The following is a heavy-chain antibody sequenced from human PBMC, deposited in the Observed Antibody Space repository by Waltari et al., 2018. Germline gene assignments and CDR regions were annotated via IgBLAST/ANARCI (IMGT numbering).Heavy chain of an antibody. D-gene: IGHD3-22*01. J-gene: IGHJ3*02. CDR2: INPNSGGT. V-gene: IGHV1-2*06. Sequence: QVQLVQSGAEVQKPGASVKVSCKASGSTFTGYYMPWVRPAPGQGLEWMGRINPNSGGTNYAQKFQGRVTMTRDTSISTAYMELSRLRSDDTAVYYCARVSYYYDKGHDAFDIWGQGTMVTVSS. CDR3: ARVSYYYDKGHDAFDI. CDR1: GSTFTGYY.